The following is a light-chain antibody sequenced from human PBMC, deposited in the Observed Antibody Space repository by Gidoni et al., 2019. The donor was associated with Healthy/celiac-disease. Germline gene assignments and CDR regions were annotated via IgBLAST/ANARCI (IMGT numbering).Light chain of an antibody. CDR1: QSIRNW. CDR3: QQYNSYPYT. Sequence: DIQMTQSPSTLSASVGDRVTITCRSSQSIRNWLAWYQQKPGKAPKLLIYKASSLESGVPSRFSGSGSGTEFTLTISSLQPDDVATYYCQQYNSYPYTFGQGTKVEIK. V-gene: IGKV1-5*03. J-gene: IGKJ2*01. CDR2: KAS.